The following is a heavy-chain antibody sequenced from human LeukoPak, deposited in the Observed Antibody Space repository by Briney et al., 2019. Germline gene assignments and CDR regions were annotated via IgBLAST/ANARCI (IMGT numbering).Heavy chain of an antibody. J-gene: IGHJ5*02. V-gene: IGHV1-24*01. CDR3: AAGFRLRLGTGDLYNWFDP. CDR2: FDPEDGET. CDR1: GYTLTELS. Sequence: ASVTVSCKVSGYTLTELSMHWVRQAPGKGLEWMGGFDPEDGETIYAQKFQGRVTMTEDTSTDTAYMELSSLRSEDTAVYYCAAGFRLRLGTGDLYNWFDPWGQGTLVTVSS. D-gene: IGHD3-16*01.